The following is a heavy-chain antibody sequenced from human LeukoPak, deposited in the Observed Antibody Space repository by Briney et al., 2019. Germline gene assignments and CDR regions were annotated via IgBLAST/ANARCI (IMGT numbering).Heavy chain of an antibody. D-gene: IGHD2-21*01. CDR2: ISAYNGNT. CDR3: ARNDAGDYDRDYYYYYYMDV. J-gene: IGHJ6*03. V-gene: IGHV1-18*01. CDR1: GYTFTSYG. Sequence: ASVKVSCKASGYTFTSYGISWVRQAPGQGLEWMGWISAYNGNTNYAQKLQGRVTMTTDTSTSTAYMELRSLRSDDTAVYYCARNDAGDYDRDYYYYYYMDVWGKGTTVTISS.